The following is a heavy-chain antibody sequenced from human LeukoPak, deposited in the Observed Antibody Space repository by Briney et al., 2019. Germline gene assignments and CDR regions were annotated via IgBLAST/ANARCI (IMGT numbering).Heavy chain of an antibody. V-gene: IGHV4-30-2*01. CDR3: ATGGYSYGFLDY. D-gene: IGHD5-18*01. Sequence: PSETLSLTCAVSGGSISSGGYSWSWIRQPPGKGLEWIGYIYHSGSTYYNPSLKSRVTISVDRSKNQFSLKLSSVTAADTAVYYCATGGYSYGFLDYWGQGTLVTVSS. CDR1: GGSISSGGYS. J-gene: IGHJ4*02. CDR2: IYHSGST.